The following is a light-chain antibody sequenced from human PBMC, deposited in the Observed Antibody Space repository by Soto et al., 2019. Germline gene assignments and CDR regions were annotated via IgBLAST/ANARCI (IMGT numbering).Light chain of an antibody. CDR3: QQYVSSVT. CDR1: QCVDSSF. V-gene: IGKV3-20*01. CDR2: GAS. Sequence: EIVLTPSPGSLSLSPGERATLSCRASQCVDSSFFAWYQKKPGQAPRLLIYGASKRATGIPDRFSGSGSGTDFTLTISRLEPEDFAVYYCQQYVSSVTFGQGTKVEIK. J-gene: IGKJ1*01.